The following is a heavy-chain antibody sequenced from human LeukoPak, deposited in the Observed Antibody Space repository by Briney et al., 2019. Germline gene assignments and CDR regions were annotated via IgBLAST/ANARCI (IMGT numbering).Heavy chain of an antibody. V-gene: IGHV3-9*01. CDR2: ISLNGGTK. CDR1: GFIFDDYA. J-gene: IGHJ4*02. D-gene: IGHD3-22*01. Sequence: PGRSLRLSCAASGFIFDDYAMHWVRQAPGKGLEWVSGISLNGGTKGYADSVKGRFTISRDNAKNSLYLQMNSLRAEDTALYYCARAGTDGYSHFDYWGQGTLVTVSS. CDR3: ARAGTDGYSHFDY.